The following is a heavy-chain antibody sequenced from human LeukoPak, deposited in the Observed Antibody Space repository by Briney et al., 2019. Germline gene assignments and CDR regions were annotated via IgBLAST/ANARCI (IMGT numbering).Heavy chain of an antibody. CDR1: GYTLTSYY. CDR2: INPSGGRT. Sequence: ASVKVSCKPSGYTLTSYYMHWVRQAPGQGLEWMGIINPSGGRTSYAQKFKGRVTMTRDTSTSTVYMELSSLRSEDTAVYYCARGSSIAARPGGDYWGQGTLVTVSS. V-gene: IGHV1-46*01. D-gene: IGHD6-6*01. J-gene: IGHJ4*02. CDR3: ARGSSIAARPGGDY.